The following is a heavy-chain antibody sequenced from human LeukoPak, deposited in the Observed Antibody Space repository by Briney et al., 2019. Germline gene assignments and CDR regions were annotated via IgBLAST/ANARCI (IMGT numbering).Heavy chain of an antibody. D-gene: IGHD3-10*01. Sequence: GGSLRLSCTAADSSFNGYTLNWVRQAPGKGLEWIASISSSSEITYHAESVKGRFTISRDTAKNSVFLQLTSVRAEDTAVYYSAREKSTLKWVGELLRPEYYYYMDGWGEGCTVTVSS. V-gene: IGHV3-21*01. J-gene: IGHJ6*03. CDR1: DSSFNGYT. CDR2: ISSSSEIT. CDR3: AREKSTLKWVGELLRPEYYYYMDG.